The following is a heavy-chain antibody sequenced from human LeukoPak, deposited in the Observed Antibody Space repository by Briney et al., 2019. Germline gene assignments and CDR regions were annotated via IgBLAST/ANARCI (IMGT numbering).Heavy chain of an antibody. CDR2: ISSSGSTI. Sequence: PGGSLRLSCAASGFTFSSYEMNWVRQAPGKGLEWVSYISSSGSTIYYADSVKGRFTISRDNAKNSLYLQMNSLRAEDTAVYYCARVGYSYGYYYYNMDVWGKRTTVTVSS. CDR3: ARVGYSYGYYYYNMDV. J-gene: IGHJ6*03. V-gene: IGHV3-48*03. D-gene: IGHD5-18*01. CDR1: GFTFSSYE.